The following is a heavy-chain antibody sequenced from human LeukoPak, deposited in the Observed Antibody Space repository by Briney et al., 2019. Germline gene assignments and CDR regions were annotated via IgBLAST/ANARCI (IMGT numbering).Heavy chain of an antibody. V-gene: IGHV4-4*07. D-gene: IGHD3-22*01. CDR3: ARDPIYYYDSSGYYYEDY. CDR1: GGSISSYY. CDR2: IYTSGST. J-gene: IGHJ4*02. Sequence: PSETLSHTCTVSGGSISSYYWSWIRQPAGKGLEWIGRIYTSGSTNYNPSLKSRVTMSVDTSKNQFSLKLSSVTAADTAVYYCARDPIYYYDSSGYYYEDYWGQGTLVTVSS.